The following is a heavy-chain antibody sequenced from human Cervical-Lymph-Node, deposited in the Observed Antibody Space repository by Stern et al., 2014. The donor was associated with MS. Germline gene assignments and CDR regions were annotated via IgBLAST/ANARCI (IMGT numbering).Heavy chain of an antibody. CDR1: GFTFSDHY. V-gene: IGHV3-72*01. CDR2: SKNKSDSYNT. D-gene: IGHD3-10*01. Sequence: EVQLVESGGGLVQPGGSVRLSCAVSGFTFSDHYMDWVRQAPGKGLEWVGRSKNKSDSYNTEYAASVKGIFTISRDDSKNSLFLQMNSLKTEDTAVYYCAREGVRSPDYYYYYGMDLWGQGTTVTVSS. CDR3: AREGVRSPDYYYYYGMDL. J-gene: IGHJ6*02.